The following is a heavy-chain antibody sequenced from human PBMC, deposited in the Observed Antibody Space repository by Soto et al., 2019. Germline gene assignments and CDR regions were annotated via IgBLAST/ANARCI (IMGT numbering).Heavy chain of an antibody. D-gene: IGHD3-9*01. V-gene: IGHV3-23*01. CDR1: GFSFSNYA. Sequence: EVQLLESGGGLVQPGGSLRLSCAASGFSFSNYAMSWVRQAPGKGLEWVSTMIGSGYNTYYADSVKGRFAISRDNSKNTLYLQRNSLAAEDTAVYYCAKGGATYGLLTHDYWGQGTLVTVSS. CDR3: AKGGATYGLLTHDY. CDR2: MIGSGYNT. J-gene: IGHJ4*02.